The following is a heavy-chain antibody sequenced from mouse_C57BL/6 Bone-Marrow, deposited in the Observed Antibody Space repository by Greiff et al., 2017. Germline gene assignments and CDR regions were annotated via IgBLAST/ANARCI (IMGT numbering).Heavy chain of an antibody. J-gene: IGHJ2*01. D-gene: IGHD1-1*01. CDR3: ARRHYGSSYRGFFDY. CDR2: IDPSDSYT. V-gene: IGHV1-69*01. Sequence: VKLQQPGAELVMPGASVKLSCKASGYTFTSYWMHWVKQRPGQGLEWIGEIDPSDSYTNYTQKFKGKSTLTVDKSSSTAYMQLSSLTSEDSAVYYCARRHYGSSYRGFFDYWGQGTTLTVSS. CDR1: GYTFTSYW.